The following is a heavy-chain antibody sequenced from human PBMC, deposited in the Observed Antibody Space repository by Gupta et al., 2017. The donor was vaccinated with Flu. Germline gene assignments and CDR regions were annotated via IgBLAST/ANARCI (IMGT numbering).Heavy chain of an antibody. V-gene: IGHV3-23*01. D-gene: IGHD3-16*01. CDR1: GFPFSNFT. Sequence: EVQLLESGGGFLQPGGSLRLSCVASGFPFSNFTMHWVRQAPGKGLEWVSAIGSTGFTTFYADSVQGRFSISRDNSKNTLYLQVSSLRVEDTAVYYCARDAVYNTVWGDFDYWGQGTLVTVSS. J-gene: IGHJ4*02. CDR2: IGSTGFTT. CDR3: ARDAVYNTVWGDFDY.